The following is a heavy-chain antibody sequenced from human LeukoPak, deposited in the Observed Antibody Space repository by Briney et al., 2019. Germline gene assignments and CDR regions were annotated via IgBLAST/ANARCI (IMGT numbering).Heavy chain of an antibody. V-gene: IGHV4-34*01. J-gene: IGHJ4*02. D-gene: IGHD3-22*01. CDR2: INHSGST. CDR1: GGSFSGHY. Sequence: SETLSLTCAVNGGSFSGHYWSWIPQPPGKGLEWIGEINHSGSTNYNPSLKSRVTISVDTSKNQFSLKLSSVTAADTAVYYCARGQDYYDSSGYYYPFWGQGTLVTVSS. CDR3: ARGQDYYDSSGYYYPF.